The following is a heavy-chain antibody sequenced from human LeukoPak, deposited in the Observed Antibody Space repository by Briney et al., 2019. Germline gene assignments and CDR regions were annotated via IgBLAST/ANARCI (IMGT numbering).Heavy chain of an antibody. D-gene: IGHD2-2*02. CDR1: GFTFSSYA. CDR2: ISGSGDAT. J-gene: IGHJ6*02. CDR3: ASSGDHIVVVPAAINYYYYGMDV. V-gene: IGHV3-23*01. Sequence: GGSLRLSCAASGFTFSSYAMSWVRQAPGKGLEWVSAISGSGDATYYADSVKGRFTISRDNAKNSLYLQMNSLRAEDTAVYYCASSGDHIVVVPAAINYYYYGMDVWGQGTTVTVSS.